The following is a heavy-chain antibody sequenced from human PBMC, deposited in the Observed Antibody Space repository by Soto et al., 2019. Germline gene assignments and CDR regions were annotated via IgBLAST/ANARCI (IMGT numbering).Heavy chain of an antibody. CDR2: INPNSGGT. Sequence: QVQLVQSGAEVKKPGDSVKVSCKASGYTFTGYYMHWVRQAPGQGLEWMGWINPNSGGTNYAQKFQGWVTMTRDTSISTAYMELSRLRSDDTAVYYCARDFIAARLEGGYWGQGTLVTVSS. D-gene: IGHD6-6*01. CDR3: ARDFIAARLEGGY. V-gene: IGHV1-2*04. CDR1: GYTFTGYY. J-gene: IGHJ4*02.